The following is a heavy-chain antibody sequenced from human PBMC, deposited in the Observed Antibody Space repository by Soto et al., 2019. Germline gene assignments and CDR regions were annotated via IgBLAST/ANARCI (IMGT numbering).Heavy chain of an antibody. D-gene: IGHD3-10*01. CDR1: GYTITAHL. CDR2: INPNSGGT. V-gene: IGHV1-2*02. CDR3: ARDWKITMVRGFYYYGMDV. J-gene: IGHJ6*02. Sequence: RASVKVSCKASGYTITAHLLHWVRQAPGQGLERMGWINPNSGGTNYAQKFQGRVTMTRDTSISTAYMELSRLRSDDTAVYYCARDWKITMVRGFYYYGMDVWGQGTTVTVSS.